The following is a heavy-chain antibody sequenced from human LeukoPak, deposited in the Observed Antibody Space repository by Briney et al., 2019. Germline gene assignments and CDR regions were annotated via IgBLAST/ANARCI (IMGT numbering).Heavy chain of an antibody. CDR3: ARGKRNSWGRNYYYYGTDV. V-gene: IGHV4-34*01. CDR1: GGSFSGYY. J-gene: IGHJ6*02. CDR2: INHSGST. Sequence: SETLSLTCAVYGGSFSGYYWSWIRQPPGKGLEWIGEINHSGSTNYNPSLKSRVTISVDTSKNQFSLKLSSVTAADTAVYYCARGKRNSWGRNYYYYGTDVWGQGTAVTVSS. D-gene: IGHD2-2*01.